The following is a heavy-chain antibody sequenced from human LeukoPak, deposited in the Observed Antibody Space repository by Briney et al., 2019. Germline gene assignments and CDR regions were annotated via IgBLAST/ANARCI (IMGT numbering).Heavy chain of an antibody. V-gene: IGHV3-23*01. D-gene: IGHD3/OR15-3a*01. CDR2: ITGSGSPT. J-gene: IGHJ3*02. CDR3: AKVHRVTKISADSCLI. CDR1: GFTFSSYA. Sequence: GGSLRLFCAASGFTFSSYAMHWVRQAPGRGLEWVSGITGSGSPTYYAESVKGRFTISRDNSKNTLYLQMNSLRAEDTAIYYCAKVHRVTKISADSCLIWGGRTVVTVSS.